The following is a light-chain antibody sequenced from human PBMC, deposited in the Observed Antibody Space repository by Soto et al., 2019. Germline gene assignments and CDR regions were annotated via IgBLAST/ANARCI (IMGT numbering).Light chain of an antibody. CDR1: SNDVGGSNY. CDR3: ISYITTSTSYV. Sequence: SLLTQPASVSGSPGQSITISCTGTSNDVGGSNYVAWYQQHPGKAPKLIIYEVSNRPSGVSNRFSGSKSGNTASLTISGFQAEDEADYYCISYITTSTSYVFGTGTKVTVL. CDR2: EVS. J-gene: IGLJ1*01. V-gene: IGLV2-14*01.